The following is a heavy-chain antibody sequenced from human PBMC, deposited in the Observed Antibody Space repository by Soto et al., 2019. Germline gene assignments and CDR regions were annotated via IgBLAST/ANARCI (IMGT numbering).Heavy chain of an antibody. J-gene: IGHJ4*02. D-gene: IGHD3-10*01. V-gene: IGHV3-30*18. Sequence: GGSLRLSCAASGFTFSSYGMHWVRQAPGKGLEWVAVISYDGSNKYYADSVKGRFTISRDNSKNTLYLQMNSLRAEDTAVYYCAKDQLRITMVRGIDYWGQGTLVTV. CDR3: AKDQLRITMVRGIDY. CDR2: ISYDGSNK. CDR1: GFTFSSYG.